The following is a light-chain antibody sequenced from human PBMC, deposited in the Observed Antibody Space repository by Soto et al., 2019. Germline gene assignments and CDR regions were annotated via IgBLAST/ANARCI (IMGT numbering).Light chain of an antibody. Sequence: AIQLTQSPSSLSASVGDRVTITCRASQGISSYLAWYQQKPGKAPKLLIYAASTLQSGVPSRFSGSGSGTDFTLTISSLQPEDFATYYCLQDYNYLPTFGGGTKVDI. J-gene: IGKJ4*01. CDR3: LQDYNYLPT. V-gene: IGKV1-6*01. CDR1: QGISSY. CDR2: AAS.